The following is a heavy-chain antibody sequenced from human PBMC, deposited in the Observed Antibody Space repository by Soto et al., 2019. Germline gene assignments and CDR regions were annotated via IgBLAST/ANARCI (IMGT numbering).Heavy chain of an antibody. V-gene: IGHV3-23*01. CDR2: ISGSGGST. CDR1: GFTFSSYA. J-gene: IGHJ3*02. D-gene: IGHD6-19*01. CDR3: AKVGVAGLGAFDI. Sequence: EVQLLESGGGLVQPGGSLRLSCAASGFTFSSYAMSWVRQAPGKGLEWVSGISGSGGSTYYTDFVKGRFTISRDNSKNTLYVQMNSLRGEDTAVYYCAKVGVAGLGAFDIWGQGTMVSVSS.